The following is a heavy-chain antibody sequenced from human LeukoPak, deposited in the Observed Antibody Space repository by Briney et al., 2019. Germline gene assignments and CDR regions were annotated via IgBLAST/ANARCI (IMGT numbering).Heavy chain of an antibody. CDR3: AKAKEVYDFWSGYHSYYGMDV. V-gene: IGHV3-30*18. CDR2: ISYDGSNK. D-gene: IGHD3-3*01. CDR1: GFTFSSYG. Sequence: PGGSLRLSCAASGFTFSSYGMHWVRQAPGKGLEWVAVISYDGSNKYYADSVEGRFTISRDNSKNTLYLQMNSLRAEDTAVYYCAKAKEVYDFWSGYHSYYGMDVWGQGTTVTVSS. J-gene: IGHJ6*02.